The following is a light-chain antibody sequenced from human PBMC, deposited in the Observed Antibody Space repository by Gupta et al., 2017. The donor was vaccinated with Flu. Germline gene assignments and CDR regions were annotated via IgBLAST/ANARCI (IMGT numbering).Light chain of an antibody. V-gene: IGKV1-39*01. CDR3: QQSFTTPRT. CDR1: QSNSNY. J-gene: IGKJ1*01. CDR2: SAS. Sequence: DSVTSTSLASQSNSNYLNGYHQRHGKAPHLLIFSASPMPSGGPSRFSGSGSGTNFSLTVTSRQTADFGAYYCQQSFTTPRTFGQGTRL.